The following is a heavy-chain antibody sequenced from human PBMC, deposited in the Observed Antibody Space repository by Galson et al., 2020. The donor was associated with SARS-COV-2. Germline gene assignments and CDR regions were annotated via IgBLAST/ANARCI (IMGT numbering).Heavy chain of an antibody. D-gene: IGHD6-13*01. Sequence: GGSLRLSCAASGFTFSSYDMHWVRQATGKGLEWVSAIGTAGDTYYPGSVKGRFTISRENAKNSLYLQMNSLRAGDTAVHYCARVQYRWIAAAGTNKPFPYYMEVWGKGTPVAVSS. J-gene: IGHJ6*03. CDR1: GFTFSSYD. V-gene: IGHV3-13*01. CDR2: IGTAGDT. CDR3: ARVQYRWIAAAGTNKPFPYYMEV.